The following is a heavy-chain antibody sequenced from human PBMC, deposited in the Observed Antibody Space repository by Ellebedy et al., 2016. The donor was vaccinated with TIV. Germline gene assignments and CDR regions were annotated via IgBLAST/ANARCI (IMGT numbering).Heavy chain of an antibody. V-gene: IGHV4-59*11. J-gene: IGHJ4*02. CDR3: ARGGASSKYFDF. CDR1: GDSISGHY. Sequence: MPSETLSLTCTVSGDSISGHYWSWIRKSPGKGLEWIGYIYYNGNTNYDPSLKSRVIMSVETSNNQFSLKLNSVTAADTAVYYCARGGASSKYFDFWGQGTLVTVSS. CDR2: IYYNGNT.